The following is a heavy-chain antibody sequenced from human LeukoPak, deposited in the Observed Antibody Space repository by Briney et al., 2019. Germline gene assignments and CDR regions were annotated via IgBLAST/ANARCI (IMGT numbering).Heavy chain of an antibody. J-gene: IGHJ3*02. V-gene: IGHV3-15*01. CDR3: TTDYAYCSSTSCYWALGAFDI. Sequence: PGGSLRLSCAASGFTFSNAWMSWVRQAPGKGLEWVGRIKSETDGGTTDYAAPVKGRFTISRDDSKNTLYLQMNSLKTEDTAVYYCTTDYAYCSSTSCYWALGAFDIWGQGTTVTVSS. CDR1: GFTFSNAW. CDR2: IKSETDGGTT. D-gene: IGHD2-2*01.